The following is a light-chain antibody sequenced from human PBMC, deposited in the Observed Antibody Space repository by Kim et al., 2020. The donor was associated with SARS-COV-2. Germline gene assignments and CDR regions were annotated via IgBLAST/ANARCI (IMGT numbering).Light chain of an antibody. CDR1: QSLLHSNGYTY. V-gene: IGKV2-28*01. Sequence: DIVMTQSPLSPPVTPGEPASISCRSSQSLLHSNGYTYVDWYLQKPGQSPQLLIYLGSYRASGVPDRFSGSGSGTDFSLKISRVEAEDVGLYFCLQVLETPYTFGQGTKLEI. CDR2: LGS. J-gene: IGKJ2*01. CDR3: LQVLETPYT.